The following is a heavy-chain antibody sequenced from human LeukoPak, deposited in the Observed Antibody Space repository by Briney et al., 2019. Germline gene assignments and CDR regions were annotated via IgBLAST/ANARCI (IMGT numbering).Heavy chain of an antibody. CDR1: GFTFSSYA. J-gene: IGHJ4*02. D-gene: IGHD3-22*01. CDR2: ISGSGGST. V-gene: IGHV3-23*01. CDR3: AKTPTLYYYDSSGYLDY. Sequence: GGSLRLSCAASGFTFSSYAMSWVRQAPGKGLEWVSAISGSGGSTYYADSVKGRFTISRDNSKNTLYLQMNSLRAEDTAVYYCAKTPTLYYYDSSGYLDYWGQGTLVTVSS.